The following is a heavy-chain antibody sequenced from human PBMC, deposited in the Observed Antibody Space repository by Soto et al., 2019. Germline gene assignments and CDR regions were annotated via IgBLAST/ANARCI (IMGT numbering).Heavy chain of an antibody. CDR3: SRFVGYGGSEYYFDN. J-gene: IGHJ4*02. V-gene: IGHV3-30-3*02. Sequence: QVQPVESGGGVVQPGRSLRLSCVVSGFTFRSYAMHWVRQAPGKGLEWVAVISNDGNNNYHADSVKGRFTISRDNSKNTLYLHVDSLRAEDTALYYCSRFVGYGGSEYYFDNWGQGIQVIVST. D-gene: IGHD5-12*01. CDR1: GFTFRSYA. CDR2: ISNDGNNN.